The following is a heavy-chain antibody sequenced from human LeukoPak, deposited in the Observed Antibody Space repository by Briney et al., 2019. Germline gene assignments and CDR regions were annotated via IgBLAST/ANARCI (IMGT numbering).Heavy chain of an antibody. CDR3: ASRIMITFGGVIVDDAFDI. J-gene: IGHJ3*02. Sequence: GGSLRLSCAASGFTFSSYSMNWVRQAPGKGLEWVSSISSSSSYIYYAGSVKGRFTISRDNAKNSLYLQMNSLRAEDTAVYYCASRIMITFGGVIVDDAFDIWGQGTMVTVSS. CDR1: GFTFSSYS. D-gene: IGHD3-16*02. CDR2: ISSSSSYI. V-gene: IGHV3-21*01.